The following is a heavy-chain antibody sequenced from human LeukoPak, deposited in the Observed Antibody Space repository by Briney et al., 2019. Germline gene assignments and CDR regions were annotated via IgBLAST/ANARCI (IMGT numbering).Heavy chain of an antibody. V-gene: IGHV3-15*01. Sequence: GSLRLSCTASGFTFSNAWMTWVRQAPGKGLEWVGRINSKTDGGTTEYAAPVKGRFTISRDDSKNTVYLQMNSLKNEDTAVYYCATCTAVAGSVWGCNYWGQGALVTVSS. CDR3: ATCTAVAGSVWGCNY. J-gene: IGHJ4*02. D-gene: IGHD6-19*01. CDR1: GFTFSNAW. CDR2: INSKTDGGTT.